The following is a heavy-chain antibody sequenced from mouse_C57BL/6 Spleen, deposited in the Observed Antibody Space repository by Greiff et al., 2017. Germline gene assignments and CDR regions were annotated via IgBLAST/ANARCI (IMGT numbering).Heavy chain of an antibody. V-gene: IGHV5-17*01. D-gene: IGHD2-4*01. CDR3: ARIYYDYDYAMDY. J-gene: IGHJ4*01. CDR2: ISSGSSTI. Sequence: EVQLQESGGGLVKPGGSLKLSCAASGFTFSDYGMHWVRQAPEKGLEWVAYISSGSSTIYYADTVKGRFTISRDNAKNTLFLQLTSLRSEDTAMYYCARIYYDYDYAMDYWGQGTSVTVSS. CDR1: GFTFSDYG.